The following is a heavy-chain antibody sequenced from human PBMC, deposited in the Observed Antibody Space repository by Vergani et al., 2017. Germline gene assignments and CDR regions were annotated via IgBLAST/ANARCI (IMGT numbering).Heavy chain of an antibody. D-gene: IGHD3-9*01. CDR1: GFTFSDYY. J-gene: IGHJ4*02. CDR3: ARDPPYYDIFTDYYPTFDY. V-gene: IGHV3-11*01. Sequence: QVQLVESGGGLVKPGGSLRLSCAASGFTFSDYYMSWIRQAPGKGLEWVSYISSSGNTIYYADSVKGRFTISRDNAKNSLSLQMNSLRAEDTAVYYCARDPPYYDIFTDYYPTFDYWGQGTLVTVSS. CDR2: ISSSGNTI.